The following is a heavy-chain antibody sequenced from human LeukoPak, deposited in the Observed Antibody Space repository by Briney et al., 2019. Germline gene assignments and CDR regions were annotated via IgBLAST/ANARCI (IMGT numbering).Heavy chain of an antibody. CDR1: GYTFTSYY. D-gene: IGHD6-13*01. CDR2: INPSGGST. J-gene: IGHJ3*02. Sequence: ASVKVSCKASGYTFTSYYMHWVRQAPGQGLEWMGIINPSGGSTSYAQKFQGRVTMTRDTSTSTVYMELSSLRSEDTVVYYCARDNKEQQLVQGAFDIWGQGTMVTVSS. V-gene: IGHV1-46*01. CDR3: ARDNKEQQLVQGAFDI.